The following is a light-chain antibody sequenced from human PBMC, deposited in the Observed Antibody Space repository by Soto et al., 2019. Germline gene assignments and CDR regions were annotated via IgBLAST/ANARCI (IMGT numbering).Light chain of an antibody. CDR3: AAWDDSLNGSVV. Sequence: QSVLTQPPSASGTPGQRVTISCSGSSSNIGSNTVNWYQQLPGTAPKLLIYSNNQRPSGVPDRFSGSKSGTSASLAISGLQSEDEADYYCAAWDDSLNGSVVFGGRTKLTVL. CDR2: SNN. V-gene: IGLV1-44*01. CDR1: SSNIGSNT. J-gene: IGLJ2*01.